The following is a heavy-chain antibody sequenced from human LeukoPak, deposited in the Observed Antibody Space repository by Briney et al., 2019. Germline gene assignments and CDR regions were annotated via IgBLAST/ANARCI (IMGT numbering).Heavy chain of an antibody. CDR3: ARELRFSHYTYYDFWSGYYYYMDV. CDR1: GGSISSSNW. D-gene: IGHD3-3*01. Sequence: SSETLSLTCAVSGGSISSSNWWSWVRQPPGKGLEWIGEMYHSGSTNYNPSLKSRVTISVDKSKNQFSLKVNSVTAADTAVYYCARELRFSHYTYYDFWSGYYYYMDVWGKGTTVTVSS. CDR2: MYHSGST. V-gene: IGHV4-4*02. J-gene: IGHJ6*03.